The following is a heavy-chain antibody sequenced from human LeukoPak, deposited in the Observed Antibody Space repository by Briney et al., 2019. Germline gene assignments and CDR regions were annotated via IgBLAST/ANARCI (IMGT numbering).Heavy chain of an antibody. D-gene: IGHD3-10*01. J-gene: IGHJ4*02. CDR3: ARGVALWFRESRHFDY. CDR1: GGSFSGYY. V-gene: IGHV4-34*01. CDR2: INHSGST. Sequence: PSETLSLTCAVYGGSFSGYYWSWIRQPPGKGLEWIGEINHSGSTNYNPSLKSRVTISVDTSKNQFSLKLSSVTAADTAVYYCARGVALWFRESRHFDYWGQGTLVTVSS.